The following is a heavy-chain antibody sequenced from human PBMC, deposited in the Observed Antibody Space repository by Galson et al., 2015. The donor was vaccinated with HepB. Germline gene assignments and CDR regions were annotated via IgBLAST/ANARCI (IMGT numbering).Heavy chain of an antibody. V-gene: IGHV3-21*01. D-gene: IGHD5-12*01. J-gene: IGHJ4*02. CDR2: ISSSSSYI. Sequence: SLRLSCAASGFTFSSYSMNWVRQAPGKGLEWVSSISSSSSYIYYADSVKGRFTISRDNAKNSLYLQMNSLRAEDTAVYYCARDHNSGYDSGPDYWGQGTLVTVSS. CDR3: ARDHNSGYDSGPDY. CDR1: GFTFSSYS.